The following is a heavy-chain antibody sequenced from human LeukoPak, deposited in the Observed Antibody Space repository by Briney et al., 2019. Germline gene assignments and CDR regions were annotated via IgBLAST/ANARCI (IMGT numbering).Heavy chain of an antibody. CDR2: ISTSDTTI. J-gene: IGHJ4*02. CDR3: ARGGGSSWCLDC. V-gene: IGHV3-48*03. D-gene: IGHD6-13*01. CDR1: GFTFSSYK. Sequence: PGGSLRLSCAASGFTFSSYKMNWVRQAPGKGLEWVSYISTSDTTIYYADSVKGRFTISRDNAKNSLYLQMNSLRVEDTAVHYCARGGGSSWCLDCWGQGTLVTVSS.